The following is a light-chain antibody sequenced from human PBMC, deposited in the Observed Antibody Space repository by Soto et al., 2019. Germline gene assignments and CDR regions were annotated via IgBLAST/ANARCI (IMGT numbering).Light chain of an antibody. Sequence: EIELTQSPGTLSLSPGERATLSCRASQSVSSSYLACYQQKPGQAPRLLIYDASSRATGIPDRFSGSGSGTDFTLTISRLQPEDFAVYYCQQYASSPLTFGGGTKVELK. V-gene: IGKV3-20*01. CDR2: DAS. CDR3: QQYASSPLT. CDR1: QSVSSSY. J-gene: IGKJ4*01.